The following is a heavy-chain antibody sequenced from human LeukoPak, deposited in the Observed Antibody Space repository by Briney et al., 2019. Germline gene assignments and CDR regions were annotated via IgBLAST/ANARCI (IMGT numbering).Heavy chain of an antibody. CDR2: INHSGST. D-gene: IGHD6-25*01. CDR3: ARTKRSLRGWFDP. Sequence: PSETLSFSCAVYGGSFSGYYWSWIRQPPGKGLEWIGEINHSGSTNYNPSLKSRVTISVDTSKNQFSLKLSSVTAADTAVYYCARTKRSLRGWFDPWGQGTLVTVSS. V-gene: IGHV4-34*01. CDR1: GGSFSGYY. J-gene: IGHJ5*02.